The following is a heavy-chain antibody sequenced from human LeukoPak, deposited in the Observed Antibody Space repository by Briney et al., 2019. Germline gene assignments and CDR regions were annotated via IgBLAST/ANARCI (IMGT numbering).Heavy chain of an antibody. D-gene: IGHD6-19*01. V-gene: IGHV3-30*02. CDR2: IESDGSSK. CDR1: GFSFSSYD. J-gene: IGHJ4*02. CDR3: AKEGSGWYYLDY. Sequence: GGSLRLSCAASGFSFSSYDIHWVRQAPGKGLEWVTFIESDGSSKYYADSVKGRFTISRDNSKNTVYVEMINLGPEDTAVYYCAKEGSGWYYLDYWGQGTLVTVSS.